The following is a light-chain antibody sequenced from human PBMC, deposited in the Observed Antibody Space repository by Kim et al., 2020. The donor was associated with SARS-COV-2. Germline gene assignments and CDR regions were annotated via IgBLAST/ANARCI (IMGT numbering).Light chain of an antibody. CDR1: SSDVGGYNY. CDR3: SSYTSSSTLV. CDR2: DVS. V-gene: IGLV2-14*03. J-gene: IGLJ2*01. Sequence: GQSITISCTGTSSDVGGYNYVSWYQQHPGKAPKLMIYDVSNRPSGVSIRFSGSKSGNTASLTISGLQAEDEADYYCSSYTSSSTLVFGVGTQLTVL.